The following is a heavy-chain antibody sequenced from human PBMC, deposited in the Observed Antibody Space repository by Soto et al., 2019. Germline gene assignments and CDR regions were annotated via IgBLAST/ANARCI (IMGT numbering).Heavy chain of an antibody. D-gene: IGHD2-2*01. CDR1: GYSFTSYW. J-gene: IGHJ4*02. CDR2: IYPGDSDT. Sequence: GESLKISCKGSGYSFTSYWIGWVRQMPGKGLEWMGIIYPGDSDTRYSPSFQGQVTISADKSISTAYLQWSSLKASDTAMYYCARHADIVVVPAATGLDYWGQGTLVTVSS. CDR3: ARHADIVVVPAATGLDY. V-gene: IGHV5-51*01.